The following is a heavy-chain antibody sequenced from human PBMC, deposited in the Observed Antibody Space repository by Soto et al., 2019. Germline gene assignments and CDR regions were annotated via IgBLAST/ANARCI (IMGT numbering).Heavy chain of an antibody. V-gene: IGHV4-39*01. CDR3: ARLETGATATS. J-gene: IGHJ5*02. Sequence: PSETLSLTCIVSGGSISTSSYYWAWIRQPPGKGLEWIGSIYYSGSTYYNPSLKSRVTISVDTSKNQFSLRVSSVTSADTAVYYCARLETGATATSWGQGALVTVSS. CDR1: GGSISTSSYY. D-gene: IGHD1-26*01. CDR2: IYYSGST.